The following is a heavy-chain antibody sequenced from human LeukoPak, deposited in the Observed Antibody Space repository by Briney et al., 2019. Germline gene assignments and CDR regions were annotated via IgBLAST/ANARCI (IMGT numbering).Heavy chain of an antibody. D-gene: IGHD3-3*01. V-gene: IGHV1-24*01. J-gene: IGHJ4*02. CDR3: ARDMTTIFGVAGY. CDR1: GYTLTELS. Sequence: ASVKVSCKVSGYTLTELSMHWVRQAPGKGLEWMGGFDPEDGETIYAQKFQGRVTMTTDTSTSTAYMELRSLRSDDTAVYYCARDMTTIFGVAGYWGQGTLVTVSS. CDR2: FDPEDGET.